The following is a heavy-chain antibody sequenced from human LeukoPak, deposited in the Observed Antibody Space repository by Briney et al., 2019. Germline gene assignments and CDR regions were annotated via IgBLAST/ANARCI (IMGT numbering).Heavy chain of an antibody. Sequence: GGSLRLSCAASGFTFSSYGMHWVRQAPGKGLEWVAVISYDGSNKYYADSVKGRFTISRDNAKNALFLQMNSLRAEDTAVYYCARVGCRGGSCSSRGDYYYGMDVWGQGTTVTVSS. D-gene: IGHD2-15*01. CDR3: ARVGCRGGSCSSRGDYYYGMDV. CDR2: ISYDGSNK. J-gene: IGHJ6*02. V-gene: IGHV3-30*03. CDR1: GFTFSSYG.